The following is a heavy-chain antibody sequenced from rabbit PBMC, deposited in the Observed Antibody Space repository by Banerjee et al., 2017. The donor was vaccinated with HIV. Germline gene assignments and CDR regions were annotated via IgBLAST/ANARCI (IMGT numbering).Heavy chain of an antibody. J-gene: IGHJ4*01. Sequence: QLKESGGGLVQPGGSLKLSCKASGFTISSKYWMCWVRQAPEKGLEWIGCIYSGDRQRYYASWVNGRFTISSDNAQNTLYLQLNSLTAADTATYFCARGGGGGGDGYALSLWGPGTLVTVS. CDR3: ARGGGGGGDGYALSL. CDR1: GFTISSKY. CDR2: IYSGDRQR. D-gene: IGHD6-1*01. V-gene: IGHV1S7*01.